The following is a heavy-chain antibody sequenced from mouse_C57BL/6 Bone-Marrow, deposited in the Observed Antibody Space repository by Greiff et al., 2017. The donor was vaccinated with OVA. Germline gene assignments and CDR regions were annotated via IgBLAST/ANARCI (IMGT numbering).Heavy chain of an antibody. CDR2: IYPGDGDT. V-gene: IGHV1-80*01. D-gene: IGHD1-1*01. Sequence: VQLVESGAELVKPGASVKISCKASGYAFSSYWMNWVKQRPGKGLEWIGQIYPGDGDTNYNGKFKGKATLTADKSSSTAYMQLSSLTSEDSAVYFCARRAVVATKWYFDVWGTGTTVTVSS. J-gene: IGHJ1*03. CDR1: GYAFSSYW. CDR3: ARRAVVATKWYFDV.